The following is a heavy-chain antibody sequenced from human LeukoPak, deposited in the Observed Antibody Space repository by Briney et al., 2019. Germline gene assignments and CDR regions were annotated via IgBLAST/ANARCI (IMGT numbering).Heavy chain of an antibody. CDR1: GYTFTGYY. V-gene: IGHV1-2*02. Sequence: ASVKVSCKASGYTFTGYYMHWVRQAPGQGLEWMGWINPNSGVTNYAQNFQGRVTMTRDTSISTAYMELSRLRSDDTAVYYCARDLWVRDGYNRYAFDIWGQGTMVTVSS. CDR3: ARDLWVRDGYNRYAFDI. D-gene: IGHD5-24*01. CDR2: INPNSGVT. J-gene: IGHJ3*02.